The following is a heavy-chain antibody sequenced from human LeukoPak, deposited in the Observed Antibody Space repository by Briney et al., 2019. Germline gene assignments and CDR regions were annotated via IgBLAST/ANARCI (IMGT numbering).Heavy chain of an antibody. D-gene: IGHD6-13*01. Sequence: SGRSLRLSCAASGFTFDDYAMHWVRQAPGKGLEWVSGISWNSGSIGYADSVKGRFTISRDNAKNSLYLQMNSLRAEDTAVYYCARGGGAAAWGQGTLVTVSS. J-gene: IGHJ4*02. CDR1: GFTFDDYA. V-gene: IGHV3-9*01. CDR2: ISWNSGSI. CDR3: ARGGGAAA.